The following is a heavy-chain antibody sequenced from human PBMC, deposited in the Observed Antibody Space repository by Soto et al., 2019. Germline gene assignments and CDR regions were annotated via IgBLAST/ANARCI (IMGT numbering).Heavy chain of an antibody. CDR3: ARVPIAVADNWFDP. V-gene: IGHV1-18*01. Sequence: PSVKVSCTASGYTFTSYGISWVRQAPGQGLEWMGWISAYNGNTNYAQKLQGRVTMTTDTSTSTAYMELRSLRSDDAAVYYCARVPIAVADNWFDPWGQGTLVTVSS. J-gene: IGHJ5*02. D-gene: IGHD6-19*01. CDR2: ISAYNGNT. CDR1: GYTFTSYG.